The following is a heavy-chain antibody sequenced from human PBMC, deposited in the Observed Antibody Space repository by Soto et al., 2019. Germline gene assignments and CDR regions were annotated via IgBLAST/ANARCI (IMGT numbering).Heavy chain of an antibody. CDR3: ARDLLSAGSDALDI. CDR1: GYTFTRHY. CDR2: INSSGGHT. V-gene: IGHV1-46*01. J-gene: IGHJ3*02. Sequence: QMQLVQSGAEVKKPGASVKVSCKASGYTFTRHYIHWVRQAPGQGLEWMGIINSSGGHTYYAQKFQGRVALITDTSTSTDYMELSSLRAEDTPVYFCARDLLSAGSDALDIWGQGTMVTVSS. D-gene: IGHD6-13*01.